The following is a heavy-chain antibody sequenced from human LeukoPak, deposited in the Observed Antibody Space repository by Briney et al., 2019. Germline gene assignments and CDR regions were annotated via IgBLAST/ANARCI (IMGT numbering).Heavy chain of an antibody. CDR3: ARDGSLQAYTGPLTSYYYYGMDV. CDR2: IYSGGST. J-gene: IGHJ6*02. CDR1: GFTVSSNY. D-gene: IGHD1-26*01. Sequence: PGGSLGLSCAASGFTVSSNYMSWVRQAPGKGLEWVSVIYSGGSTYYADSVKGRFTISRDNSKNTLYLQMNSLRAEDTAVYYCARDGSLQAYTGPLTSYYYYGMDVWGQGTTVTVSS. V-gene: IGHV3-66*01.